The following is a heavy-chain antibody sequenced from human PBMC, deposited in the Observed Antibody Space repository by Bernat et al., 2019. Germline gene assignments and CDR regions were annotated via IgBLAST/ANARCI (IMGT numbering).Heavy chain of an antibody. D-gene: IGHD4-23*01. V-gene: IGHV4-59*01. Sequence: QVQLQESGPGLVKPSETLSLTCTVSGGSISGYYWSWIRQPPGKGLESLGYVFYTGSSNYNPSLKSRVTMSVDTSKNQFSLILTSLTTADTAVYYCARYIGGNYWVDNWGQGILVTVSS. CDR2: VFYTGSS. J-gene: IGHJ4*02. CDR1: GGSISGYY. CDR3: ARYIGGNYWVDN.